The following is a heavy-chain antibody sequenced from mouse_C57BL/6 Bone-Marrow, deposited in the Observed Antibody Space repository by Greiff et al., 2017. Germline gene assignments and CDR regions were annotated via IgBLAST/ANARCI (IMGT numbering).Heavy chain of an antibody. D-gene: IGHD2-2*01. J-gene: IGHJ2*01. CDR1: GYTFTSYT. V-gene: IGHV1-4*01. Sequence: QVQLQQSGAELARPGASVKMSCKASGYTFTSYTMHWVKQRPGQGLEWIGYINPSSGYTKYNQKFKDKATLTADKSSSTAYMQLSSLTSEDSAVYYCARGGNYAYLFDYWGQGTTLTVSS. CDR2: INPSSGYT. CDR3: ARGGNYAYLFDY.